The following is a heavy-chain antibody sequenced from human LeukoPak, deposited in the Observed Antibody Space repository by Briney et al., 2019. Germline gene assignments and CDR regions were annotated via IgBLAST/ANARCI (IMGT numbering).Heavy chain of an antibody. CDR1: GFTFSSYG. J-gene: IGHJ5*02. CDR2: ISYDGSNK. Sequence: SGGSLRLSCAASGFTFSSYGMHWVRQAPGKGLEWVAVISYDGSNKYYADSVKGRFTISRDNSKNTLYLQMNSLRAEDTAVYYCAKDTLGDFDMNWFDPWGQGTLVTVSS. D-gene: IGHD3-16*01. CDR3: AKDTLGDFDMNWFDP. V-gene: IGHV3-30*18.